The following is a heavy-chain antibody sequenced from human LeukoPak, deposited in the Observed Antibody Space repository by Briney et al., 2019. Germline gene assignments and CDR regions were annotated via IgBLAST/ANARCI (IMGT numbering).Heavy chain of an antibody. V-gene: IGHV4-61*02. CDR3: AREQWAYRSYYASSGYHDC. CDR2: IYTSGST. D-gene: IGHD3-22*01. J-gene: IGHJ4*02. CDR1: GGSISSGSYF. Sequence: SETLSLTCTVSGGSISSGSYFWSWIRQPAGKGLEWIGRIYTSGSTNYSPSLKSRVTISVDTSRNQFSLNLTSVTAADTAMYYCAREQWAYRSYYASSGYHDCWGQGTLVTVSS.